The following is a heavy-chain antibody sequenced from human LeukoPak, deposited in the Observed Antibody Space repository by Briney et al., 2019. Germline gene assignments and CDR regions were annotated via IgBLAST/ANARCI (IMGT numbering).Heavy chain of an antibody. J-gene: IGHJ5*02. CDR3: ARSVYCSGGSCYSGDNWFDP. V-gene: IGHV4-61*01. CDR1: GGSVSSGSYY. CDR2: IYYSGST. D-gene: IGHD2-15*01. Sequence: SETLSLTCTVSGGSVSSGSYYWSWIRQPPGKGLEWIGYIYYSGSTNYNPSLKSRVTISVDTSKNRFSLKLSSVTAADTAVYYCARSVYCSGGSCYSGDNWFDPWGQGTLVTVSS.